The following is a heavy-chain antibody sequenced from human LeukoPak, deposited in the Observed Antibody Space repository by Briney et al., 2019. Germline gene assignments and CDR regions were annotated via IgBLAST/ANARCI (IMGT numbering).Heavy chain of an antibody. D-gene: IGHD6-13*01. CDR3: ARRSQAAAGRGIDY. CDR2: MSSSGST. CDR1: GGSISSSSYY. Sequence: SETLSLTCTVSGGSISSSSYYWGWIRQSPGKGLEWIGTMSSSGSTYYNPSLKSRVTISGDTAKNQFSLKLSSVTAADTAVYYCARRSQAAAGRGIDYWGQGTLVTVSS. J-gene: IGHJ4*02. V-gene: IGHV4-39*01.